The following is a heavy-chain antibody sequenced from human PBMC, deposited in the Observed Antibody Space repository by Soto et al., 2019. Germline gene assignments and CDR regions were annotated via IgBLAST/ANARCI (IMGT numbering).Heavy chain of an antibody. CDR1: GLILSHYH. J-gene: IGHJ6*02. Sequence: EVQLVESGGGLVQPEGSRSLSCPAPGLILSHYHMDWVREAPGKGLGWVGRIRRKANSYTPEYAASLKGRFTISRDDSKNSLYLQMNSLKSEDTAVYYCAMLGGWSGGSSGMDVWGQGTTVTVSS. CDR3: AMLGGWSGGSSGMDV. CDR2: IRRKANSYTP. D-gene: IGHD6-19*01. V-gene: IGHV3-72*01.